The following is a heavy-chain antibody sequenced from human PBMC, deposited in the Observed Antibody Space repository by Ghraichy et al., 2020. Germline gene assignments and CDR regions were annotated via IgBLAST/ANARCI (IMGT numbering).Heavy chain of an antibody. V-gene: IGHV3-23*01. Sequence: GGSLRLSCAASGFTFRSYAMSWVRQAPGKGLEWVSAIRGRGGSTYYEDSVKGRFTITRDNSKNTLYLQMTSLRAEDTAVYYCAKELGFGGSYYYYMDVWGKGTTVTVSS. D-gene: IGHD1-26*01. J-gene: IGHJ6*03. CDR3: AKELGFGGSYYYYMDV. CDR1: GFTFRSYA. CDR2: IRGRGGST.